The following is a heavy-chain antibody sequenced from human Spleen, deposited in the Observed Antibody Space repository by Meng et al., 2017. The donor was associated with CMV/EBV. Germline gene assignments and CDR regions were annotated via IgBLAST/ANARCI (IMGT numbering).Heavy chain of an antibody. CDR2: INHSGST. Sequence: SFSGYYWSWIRQPPGKGLEWIGEINHSGSTNYNPSLKSRVTISVDTSKNQFSLKLSSVTAADTAVYYCARGKPTYDYVWGSIKYYFDYWGQGTLVTVSS. D-gene: IGHD3-16*01. V-gene: IGHV4-34*01. J-gene: IGHJ4*02. CDR1: SFSGYY. CDR3: ARGKPTYDYVWGSIKYYFDY.